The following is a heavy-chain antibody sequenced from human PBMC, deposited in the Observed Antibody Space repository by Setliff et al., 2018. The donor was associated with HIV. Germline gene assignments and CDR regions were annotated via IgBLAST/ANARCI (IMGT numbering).Heavy chain of an antibody. V-gene: IGHV3-23*01. CDR2: ILSTGERT. CDR3: AKDRVPDGLWAIDY. Sequence: GSLRLSCAASGFTFSNYAMSWVRQAPGEGLEWVSAILSTGERTFYADSVKGRFTISRDNSNNALYLQMNSLRVEDTGTYYCAKDRVPDGLWAIDYWGQGATVTAPQ. J-gene: IGHJ4*02. CDR1: GFTFSNYA. D-gene: IGHD3-16*01.